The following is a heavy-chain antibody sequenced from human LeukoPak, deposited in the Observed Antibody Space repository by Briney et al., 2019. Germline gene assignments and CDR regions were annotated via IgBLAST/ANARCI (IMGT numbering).Heavy chain of an antibody. V-gene: IGHV4-59*01. CDR1: GGSISSYY. Sequence: SETLSLTCTVSGGSISSYYWSWIRQPPGKGLEWTGYIYYSGSTNYNPSLKSRVTISVDTSKNQFSLKLSSVTAADTAVYYCASLRGLIAAAGSQFDYWGQGTLVTVSS. CDR3: ASLRGLIAAAGSQFDY. CDR2: IYYSGST. J-gene: IGHJ4*02. D-gene: IGHD6-13*01.